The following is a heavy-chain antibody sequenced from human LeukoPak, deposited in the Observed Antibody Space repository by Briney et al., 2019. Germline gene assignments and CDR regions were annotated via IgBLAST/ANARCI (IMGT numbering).Heavy chain of an antibody. J-gene: IGHJ1*01. V-gene: IGHV4-4*02. CDR2: IYHSGIA. Sequence: SETLSLTCKVSDGSISNVVWWSWVRQPPGKGLEWIGEIYHSGIANYNPSLKSRVTLAADKSKNQFSLKLSSVTAADTAVYYCARDAGEYFQHWGQGTLVTVSS. CDR1: DGSISNVVW. CDR3: ARDAGEYFQH.